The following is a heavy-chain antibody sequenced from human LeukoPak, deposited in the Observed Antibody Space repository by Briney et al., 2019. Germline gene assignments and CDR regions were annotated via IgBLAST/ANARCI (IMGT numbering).Heavy chain of an antibody. CDR2: SYYSGST. CDR3: ARGGGYYGSGRRNPPHP. D-gene: IGHD3-10*01. Sequence: SETLSLTCTVSGGSISSSSYYWGWIRQPPGKGLEWIGSSYYSGSTYYNPSLKSRVTISVDTSKNQFSLKLSSVTAADTAVYYCARGGGYYGSGRRNPPHPWGQGTLVTVSS. V-gene: IGHV4-39*01. CDR1: GGSISSSSYY. J-gene: IGHJ5*02.